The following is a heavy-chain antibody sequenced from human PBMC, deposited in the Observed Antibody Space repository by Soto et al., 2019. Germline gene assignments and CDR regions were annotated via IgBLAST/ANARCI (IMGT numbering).Heavy chain of an antibody. CDR1: GYSISSANY. V-gene: IGHV4-38-2*01. CDR2: IHHGGGR. D-gene: IGHD1-26*01. CDR3: ARGSGGYPFDY. J-gene: IGHJ4*02. Sequence: PSETLSLTCAVSGYSISSANYWGWIRQPPGKGLEWIGSIHHGGGRYSNPSLKNRVTILADASKNQFSLKLSSVTAADTAVYYCARGSGGYPFDYWGQGTLVTVSS.